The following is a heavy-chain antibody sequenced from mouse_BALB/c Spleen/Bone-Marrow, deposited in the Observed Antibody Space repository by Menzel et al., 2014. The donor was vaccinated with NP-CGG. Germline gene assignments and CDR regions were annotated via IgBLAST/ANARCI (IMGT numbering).Heavy chain of an antibody. J-gene: IGHJ4*01. CDR3: ARKGAMITHYYAMDY. Sequence: EVNVVESGGGLVQPGGSRKLSCAASGFTFSSFGMHWVRQAPEKGLEWVAYISNGSSTIYYADTVKGRFTISRDNPKSTLFLQMTSLRSEDTAMYYCARKGAMITHYYAMDYWGQGTSVTVSS. CDR1: GFTFSSFG. D-gene: IGHD2-4*01. V-gene: IGHV5-17*02. CDR2: ISNGSSTI.